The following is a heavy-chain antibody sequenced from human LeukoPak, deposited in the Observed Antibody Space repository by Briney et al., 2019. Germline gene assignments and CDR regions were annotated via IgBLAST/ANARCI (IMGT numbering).Heavy chain of an antibody. D-gene: IGHD3-22*01. Sequence: GGALRLSCAASGFTFSSYSMNWVRQAPGKGLEWGSYISSRSSTIYYADSVKGRFTISRDNAKNSLYLQMNSLRAEDTAVYYCARDPPYYYDSSGYSQGGDYWGQGTLVTVSS. V-gene: IGHV3-48*01. CDR1: GFTFSSYS. CDR2: ISSRSSTI. J-gene: IGHJ4*02. CDR3: ARDPPYYYDSSGYSQGGDY.